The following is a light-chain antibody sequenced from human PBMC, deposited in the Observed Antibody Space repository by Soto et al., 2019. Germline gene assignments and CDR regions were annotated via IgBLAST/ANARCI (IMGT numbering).Light chain of an antibody. CDR3: QQYYSTPLT. V-gene: IGKV4-1*01. CDR1: QSVLYSSNNKNY. J-gene: IGKJ4*01. Sequence: DIVMTQSPDSLAVSLGEGATINCKSSQSVLYSSNNKNYLAWYQQKPGQPPKLLIYWASTRESGVPDRFSGSGSGTDFTLTISSLQAEDVAVYYCQQYYSTPLTFGGGTKVDI. CDR2: WAS.